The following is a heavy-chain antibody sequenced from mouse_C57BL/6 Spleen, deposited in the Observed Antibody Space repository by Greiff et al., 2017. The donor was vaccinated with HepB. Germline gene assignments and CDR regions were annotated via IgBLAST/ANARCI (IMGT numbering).Heavy chain of an antibody. CDR1: GFSLTSYG. CDR3: ARSLTIVTTNWYFDV. V-gene: IGHV2-2*01. CDR2: IWSGGST. J-gene: IGHJ1*03. D-gene: IGHD2-5*01. Sequence: VKLVESGPGLVQPSQSLSITCTVSGFSLTSYGVHWVRQSPGKGLEWLGVIWSGGSTDYNAAFISRLSISKDNSKSQVFFKMNSLQADDTAIYYCARSLTIVTTNWYFDVWGTGTTVTVSS.